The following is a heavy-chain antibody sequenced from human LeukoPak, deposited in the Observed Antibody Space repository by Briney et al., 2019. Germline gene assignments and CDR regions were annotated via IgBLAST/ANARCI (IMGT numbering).Heavy chain of an antibody. CDR3: AKEAVGSRTNYNWFDP. Sequence: GGSLRLSCAASGFTFSGYAMNWVRQAPGKGLEWVSAISGSGGSTYYADSVKGRFTISRDNSKNTLYLQMNSLRAEDTAVYYCAKEAVGSRTNYNWFDPWGQGTLVTVSS. J-gene: IGHJ5*02. CDR2: ISGSGGST. V-gene: IGHV3-23*01. CDR1: GFTFSGYA. D-gene: IGHD6-13*01.